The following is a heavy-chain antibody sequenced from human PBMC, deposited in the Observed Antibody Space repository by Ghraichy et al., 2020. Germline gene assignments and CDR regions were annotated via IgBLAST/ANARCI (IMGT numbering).Heavy chain of an antibody. CDR1: GGSISSYY. CDR3: AREYDFWSGYYTYYFDY. V-gene: IGHV4-4*07. D-gene: IGHD3-3*01. CDR2: IYTSGST. J-gene: IGHJ4*02. Sequence: SETLSLTCTVSGGSISSYYWSWIRQPAGKGLEWIGRIYTSGSTNYNPSLKSRVTMSVDTSKNQFSLKLSSVTAADTAVYYCAREYDFWSGYYTYYFDYWGQGTLVTVSS.